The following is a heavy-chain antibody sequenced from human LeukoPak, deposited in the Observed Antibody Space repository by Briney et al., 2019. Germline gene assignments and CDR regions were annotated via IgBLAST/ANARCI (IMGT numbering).Heavy chain of an antibody. Sequence: GGSLRLSCAASGFTFSSYEMNWVRQAPGKGLEWVSYISGGGSTYYADSVKGRFTISRDNSKNTLYLQMNSLRAEDTAVYYCARGYYDSSPHAFDIWGQGTMVTVSS. V-gene: IGHV3-66*01. CDR2: ISGGGST. CDR3: ARGYYDSSPHAFDI. D-gene: IGHD3-22*01. CDR1: GFTFSSYE. J-gene: IGHJ3*02.